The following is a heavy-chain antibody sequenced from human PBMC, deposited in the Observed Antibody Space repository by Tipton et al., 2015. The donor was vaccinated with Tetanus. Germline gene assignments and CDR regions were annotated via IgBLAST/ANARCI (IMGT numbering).Heavy chain of an antibody. D-gene: IGHD1-1*01. V-gene: IGHV4-34*01. J-gene: IGHJ6*02. CDR1: GASFSGSY. CDR2: IRPGGSP. Sequence: AGLVKPSETLSLTCAVSGASFSGSYWSWVRQSPGKGLEWVGEIRPGGSPYYNPALKSRATISVDTSKNHFSLNLSSVTAADTAMYYCVTVNFPNYYHYGMDVWGQGTTVTVSS. CDR3: VTVNFPNYYHYGMDV.